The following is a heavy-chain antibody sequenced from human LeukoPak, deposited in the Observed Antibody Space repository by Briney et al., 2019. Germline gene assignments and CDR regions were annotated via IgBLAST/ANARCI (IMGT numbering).Heavy chain of an antibody. CDR2: VSYSGST. D-gene: IGHD5-12*01. V-gene: IGHV4-31*03. Sequence: SETLSLTCTVSGGSISYGGYYWSWIRQHPGKGLEWIGYVSYSGSTYYNSSLESRLIISVDTSKNQFSLKLSSVTAAGTAVYYCARAPRGYSGYDFSYWFDPWGQGTLVTVSS. CDR1: GGSISYGGYY. J-gene: IGHJ5*02. CDR3: ARAPRGYSGYDFSYWFDP.